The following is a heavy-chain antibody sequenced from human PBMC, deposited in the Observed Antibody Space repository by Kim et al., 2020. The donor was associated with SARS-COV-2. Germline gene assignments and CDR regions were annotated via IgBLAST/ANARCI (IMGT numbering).Heavy chain of an antibody. CDR3: ERRTLFWVGDSLYDVTDI. CDR2: INHSGAI. V-gene: IGHV4-34*01. J-gene: IGHJ3*02. Sequence: SETLSLTCAVSGVSSTGFYWSWIRQSPSRGLEWIAEINHSGAITYNPSTQSRVTISLNAAKNQLSLKLTSLTDADTAIYYCERRTLFWVGDSLYDVTDIWGQGTMVSVSS. CDR1: GVSSTGFY. D-gene: IGHD3-16*01.